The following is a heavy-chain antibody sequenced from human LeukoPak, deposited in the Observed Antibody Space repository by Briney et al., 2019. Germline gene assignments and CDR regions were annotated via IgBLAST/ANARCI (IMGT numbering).Heavy chain of an antibody. J-gene: IGHJ4*02. Sequence: GGSLRLSCAASGFTFSYYAMTWVRQAPGKGLEWVSDISGSGDSTNYADSVKGRFTISRDNSKNTLFLQMNSLRAEDTAVYYCAKSRGSYWVPEFDYWGQGTLVTVSS. CDR3: AKSRGSYWVPEFDY. V-gene: IGHV3-23*01. CDR2: ISGSGDST. D-gene: IGHD1-26*01. CDR1: GFTFSYYA.